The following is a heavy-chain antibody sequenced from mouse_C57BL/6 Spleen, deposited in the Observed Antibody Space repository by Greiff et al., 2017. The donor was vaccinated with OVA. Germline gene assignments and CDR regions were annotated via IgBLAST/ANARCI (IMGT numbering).Heavy chain of an antibody. CDR2: IYPRSGNT. Sequence: VQLQQSGAELARPGASVKLSCKASGYTFTSYGISWVKQRTGQGLEWIGEIYPRSGNTYYNEKFKGKATLTADKSSSTAYMELRSLTSEDSAVYFCARGYYGSSPSWFAYWGQGTLVTVSA. J-gene: IGHJ3*01. CDR1: GYTFTSYG. V-gene: IGHV1-81*01. CDR3: ARGYYGSSPSWFAY. D-gene: IGHD1-1*01.